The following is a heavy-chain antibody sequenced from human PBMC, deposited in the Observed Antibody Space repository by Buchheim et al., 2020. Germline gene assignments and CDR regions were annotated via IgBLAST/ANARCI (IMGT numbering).Heavy chain of an antibody. Sequence: QVQLVQSGAEVKKPGASVKVSCKASGYTFTSYYMHWVRQAPGQGLEWMGIINPSGGSTSYAQKFQGRVTMTRDTSTSTVYMELSSLRSEDTAVYYCAREYCSSTSCYWADYYGMDVWGQGTT. CDR1: GYTFTSYY. J-gene: IGHJ6*02. V-gene: IGHV1-46*01. D-gene: IGHD2-2*01. CDR3: AREYCSSTSCYWADYYGMDV. CDR2: INPSGGST.